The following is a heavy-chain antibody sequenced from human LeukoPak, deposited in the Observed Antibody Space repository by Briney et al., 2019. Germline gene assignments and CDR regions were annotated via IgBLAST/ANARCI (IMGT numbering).Heavy chain of an antibody. CDR2: INGDGSDI. CDR1: GFTFRNYW. V-gene: IGHV3-74*01. J-gene: IGHJ4*02. Sequence: GGSLRLSCAASGFTFRNYWIHWVRQAPGKGLVWVSRINGDGSDISYADFVKGRFTISRDNAKNTLSLQMDSLTDDDTALYYCPGGFGHNWSPFENWGQGTLVAVSS. CDR3: PGGFGHNWSPFEN. D-gene: IGHD1-1*01.